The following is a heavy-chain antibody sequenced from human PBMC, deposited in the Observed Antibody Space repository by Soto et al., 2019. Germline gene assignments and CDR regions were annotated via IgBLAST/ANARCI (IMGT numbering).Heavy chain of an antibody. J-gene: IGHJ4*02. CDR1: GGSFSGYH. CDR2: INHSGST. CDR3: ARSMIVVPAFDY. Sequence: SETLSLTCAVSGGSFSGYHWSWIRQPPGKGLEWIGEINHSGSTNYNPSLKSRVTISVDTSKNQFSLKLSSVAAADTAVYYCARSMIVVPAFDYWGQGTLVTVSS. D-gene: IGHD3-22*01. V-gene: IGHV4-34*01.